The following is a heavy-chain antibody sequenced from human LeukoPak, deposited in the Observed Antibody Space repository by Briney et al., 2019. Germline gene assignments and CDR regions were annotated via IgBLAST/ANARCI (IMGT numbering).Heavy chain of an antibody. CDR1: GFXLSSNY. V-gene: IGHV3-53*01. D-gene: IGHD5-18*01. J-gene: IGHJ4*01. CDR3: ATGTIHLWYAY. Sequence: GGSLRLSCAASGFXLSSNYMTWVRQAPGKGLEWVSLIDSGGSAFYADSMKGRFTISRDNSKNTLYLQMNSLRAEDTAVYYCATGTIHLWYAYWGHGTLVTVSS. CDR2: IDSGGSA.